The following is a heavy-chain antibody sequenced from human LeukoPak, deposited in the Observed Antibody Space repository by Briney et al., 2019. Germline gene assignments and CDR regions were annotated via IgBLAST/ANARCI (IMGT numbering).Heavy chain of an antibody. CDR2: ISYDGSNK. CDR3: AKGDSGSSSWHYYFHY. CDR1: GFTFSSYA. D-gene: IGHD6-13*01. J-gene: IGHJ4*02. V-gene: IGHV3-30*04. Sequence: QPGGSLRLSCAASGFTFSSYAMHWVRQAPGKGLEWVAVISYDGSNKYYADSVKGRFTISRDNSKNTLYLQMNSLRAEDTAVYYCAKGDSGSSSWHYYFHYWGQGTLVTVSS.